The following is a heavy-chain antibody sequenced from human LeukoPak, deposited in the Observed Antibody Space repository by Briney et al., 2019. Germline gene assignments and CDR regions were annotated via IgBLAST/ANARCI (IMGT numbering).Heavy chain of an antibody. J-gene: IGHJ3*01. CDR3: ARQSSATIVSAFAF. V-gene: IGHV3-33*01. CDR2: ISYDGTDK. Sequence: GGSLRLSCAASGFTFSRYGMHWVRQAPGKGLEWLAVISYDGTDKYYADSVKGRFTISRDNSKNTLYLQMNSLRAEDTAVYYCARQSSATIVSAFAFWGQGTMVTVSS. D-gene: IGHD2-15*01. CDR1: GFTFSRYG.